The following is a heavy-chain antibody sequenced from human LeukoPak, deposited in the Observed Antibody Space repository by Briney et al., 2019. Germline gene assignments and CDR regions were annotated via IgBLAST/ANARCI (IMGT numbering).Heavy chain of an antibody. J-gene: IGHJ5*02. V-gene: IGHV3-30*18. CDR3: AKDRYYEIRGWFDP. CDR2: ISNDGNTK. D-gene: IGHD3-9*01. Sequence: GGSLRLSCAASGFTFSNYGFHWVRQAPGKGLEWVALISNDGNTKYYADSLKGRFTISRDNSKNSLYLQMNSLRVEDTAVHYCAKDRYYEIRGWFDPWGQGTLVTVSS. CDR1: GFTFSNYG.